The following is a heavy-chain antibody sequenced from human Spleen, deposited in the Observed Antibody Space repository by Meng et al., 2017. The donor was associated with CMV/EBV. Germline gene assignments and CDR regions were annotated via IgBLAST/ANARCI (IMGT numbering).Heavy chain of an antibody. CDR1: GGSTSSSSYY. J-gene: IGHJ4*02. D-gene: IGHD1-26*01. CDR3: ARHLRGYSWPKSD. Sequence: GSLRLSCTVSGGSTSSSSYYWGWIRQPPGKGLEWIGSIYYSGSTYYNPSLKSRVAISVDTSKNQFSLRLNSVTATDTAVYYCARHLRGYSWPKSDWGQGTLVTVSS. V-gene: IGHV4-39*01. CDR2: IYYSGST.